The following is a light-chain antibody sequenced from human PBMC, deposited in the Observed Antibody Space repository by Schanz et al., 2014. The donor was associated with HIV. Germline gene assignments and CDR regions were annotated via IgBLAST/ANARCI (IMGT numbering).Light chain of an antibody. CDR3: QQYGSSPPYT. V-gene: IGKV3-20*01. CDR2: GAS. J-gene: IGKJ2*01. CDR1: QSVSASN. Sequence: PGERATVSCRASQSVSASNLAWYQQRPGQAPRLLIFGASSRATGVPDRFSGSGSGTEFNLTINRLEPEDFAVYYCQQYGSSPPYTFGQGTKLEIK.